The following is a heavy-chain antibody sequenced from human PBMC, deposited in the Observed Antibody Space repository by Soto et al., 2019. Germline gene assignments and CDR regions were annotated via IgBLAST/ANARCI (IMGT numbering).Heavy chain of an antibody. D-gene: IGHD1-26*01. CDR1: RVSFRSNF. CDR2: IYSAGNT. CDR3: ARDFVVGGPTINYYYGMDV. J-gene: IGHJ6*02. V-gene: IGHV3-66*01. Sequence: GGSLRLSRADRRVSFRSNFMSCVCQAPGKGLEWVSVIYSAGNTYYADSVKGRFTISRDNSKNTLYLQMNSLGAEDTAVYYCARDFVVGGPTINYYYGMDVWGQGT.